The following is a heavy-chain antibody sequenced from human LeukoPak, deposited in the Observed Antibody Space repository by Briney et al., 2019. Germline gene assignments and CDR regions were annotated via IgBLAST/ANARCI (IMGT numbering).Heavy chain of an antibody. CDR2: IYYSGST. J-gene: IGHJ4*02. D-gene: IGHD6-13*01. CDR1: GGSIRSYY. Sequence: SETLSLTCTVSGGSIRSYYWSWIRQPPGKGLEWIGYIYYSGSTNYNPSLKSRVTISVDTSKNQFSLKLSSVTAADTAVYYCARGRGIAAAGIYYWGQGTLVTVSS. CDR3: ARGRGIAAAGIYY. V-gene: IGHV4-59*01.